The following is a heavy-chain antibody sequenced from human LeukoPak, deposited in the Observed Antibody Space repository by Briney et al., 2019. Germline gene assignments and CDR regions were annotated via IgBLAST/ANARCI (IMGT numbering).Heavy chain of an antibody. CDR3: ARVPFYCSGGSCYPWFDP. CDR2: IYHSGTT. Sequence: SETLSLTCAVSGGSISGGYSWSWIRQPPGKGLEWIGYIYHSGTTYSNPSLKSRVTISVDRSKNQFSLRLSSVTAADTAVYYCARVPFYCSGGSCYPWFDPWGQGTLVTVSS. J-gene: IGHJ5*02. CDR1: GGSISGGYS. V-gene: IGHV4-30-2*01. D-gene: IGHD2-15*01.